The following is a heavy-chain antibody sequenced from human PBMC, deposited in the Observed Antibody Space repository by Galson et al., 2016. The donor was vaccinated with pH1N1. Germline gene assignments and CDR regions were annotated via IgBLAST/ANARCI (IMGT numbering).Heavy chain of an antibody. CDR2: IYHSGST. D-gene: IGHD3-10*01. CDR3: AREGGVYYGSGRHENWFDP. V-gene: IGHV4-4*02. J-gene: IGHJ5*02. Sequence: SETLSLTCAVSGGSISSSNWWSWVRQPPGKGLEWIGEIYHSGSTSYNPSHKSRVTISLDKSKNQFSLKLSSVTAADTAVYYGAREGGVYYGSGRHENWFDPWGQGTLVTVSS. CDR1: GGSISSSNW.